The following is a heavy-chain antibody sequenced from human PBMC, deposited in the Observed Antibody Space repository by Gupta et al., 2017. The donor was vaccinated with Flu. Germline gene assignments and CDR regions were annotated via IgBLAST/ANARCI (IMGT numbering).Heavy chain of an antibody. CDR2: ISWNSGSI. V-gene: IGHV3-9*01. CDR1: GFTFDDYA. D-gene: IGHD6-25*01. J-gene: IGHJ4*01. Sequence: EVQLVEPGGGLVQPGRSLRLFCAASGFTFDDYAMHWGRQAPGKGLESVSRISWNSGSIGYADSVKGRFTIARDNAKNSLYLQMNSRRAEDTALDDCAKDTRSGDYWGHVTLVAISS. CDR3: AKDTRSGDY.